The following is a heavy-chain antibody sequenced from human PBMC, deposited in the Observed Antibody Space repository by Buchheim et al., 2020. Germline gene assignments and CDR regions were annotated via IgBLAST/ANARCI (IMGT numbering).Heavy chain of an antibody. D-gene: IGHD3-10*01. J-gene: IGHJ4*02. CDR2: ISSSSYI. Sequence: EVQLMESGGGLVKPGGSLRLSCAASGFTFSSYSMNWVRQAPGKGLEWVSSISSSSYIYYADSVKGRFTISRDNAKNSLYLQMNSLRAEDTAVYYCARALFGSGSYYKYFDYWGQGTL. CDR1: GFTFSSYS. V-gene: IGHV3-21*01. CDR3: ARALFGSGSYYKYFDY.